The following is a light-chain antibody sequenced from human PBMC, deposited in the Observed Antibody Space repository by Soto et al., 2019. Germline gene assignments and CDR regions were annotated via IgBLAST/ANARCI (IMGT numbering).Light chain of an antibody. V-gene: IGKV3-20*01. J-gene: IGKJ1*01. CDR1: QSVNKNY. CDR3: QQYGSAPWT. Sequence: EIVLTQSPGTLSLSPGERATLSCRASQSVNKNYLAWYQHKPGQSPRLLIYAASNRPRGIPDRFGGSGSGTDFTLTVSRLEPEDFAVYYCQQYGSAPWTFGQGTKVKI. CDR2: AAS.